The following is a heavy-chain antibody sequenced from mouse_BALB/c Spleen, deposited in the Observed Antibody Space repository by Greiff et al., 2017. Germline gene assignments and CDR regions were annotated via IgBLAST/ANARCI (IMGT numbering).Heavy chain of an antibody. CDR2: ISSGSSTI. Sequence: VHVKQSGGGLVQPGGSRKLSCAASGFTFSSFGMHWVRQAPEKGLEWVAYISSGSSTIYYADTVKGRFTISRDNPKNTLFLQMTSLRSEDTAMYYCARSYYGSSPRYFDVWGAGTTVTVSS. J-gene: IGHJ1*01. CDR3: ARSYYGSSPRYFDV. CDR1: GFTFSSFG. V-gene: IGHV5-17*02. D-gene: IGHD1-1*01.